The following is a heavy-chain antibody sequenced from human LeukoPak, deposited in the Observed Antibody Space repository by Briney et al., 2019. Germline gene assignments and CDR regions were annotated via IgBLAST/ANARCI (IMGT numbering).Heavy chain of an antibody. D-gene: IGHD5-24*01. J-gene: IGHJ4*02. Sequence: ASVKVSCKASGYTFTSYDINWVRQATGQGLEWMGWISAYNGNTNYAQKLQGRVTMTRNTPISTAYMELSSLRSEDTAVYYCARASWMATMDWGQGTLVTVSS. CDR2: ISAYNGNT. V-gene: IGHV1-8*02. CDR3: ARASWMATMD. CDR1: GYTFTSYD.